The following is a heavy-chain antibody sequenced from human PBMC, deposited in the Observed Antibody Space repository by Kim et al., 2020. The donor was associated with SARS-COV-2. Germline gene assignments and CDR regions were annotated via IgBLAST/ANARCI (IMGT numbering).Heavy chain of an antibody. CDR2: IKQDGSEK. J-gene: IGHJ1*01. CDR3: AKPYDSSGYYYPEYFQH. D-gene: IGHD3-22*01. CDR1: GFTFSSYW. V-gene: IGHV3-7*01. Sequence: GGSLRLSCAASGFTFSSYWMSWVRQAPGKGLEWVANIKQDGSEKYYVDSVKGRFTISRDNAKNSLYLQMNSLRAEDTAVYYCAKPYDSSGYYYPEYFQHWGQGTLVTVSS.